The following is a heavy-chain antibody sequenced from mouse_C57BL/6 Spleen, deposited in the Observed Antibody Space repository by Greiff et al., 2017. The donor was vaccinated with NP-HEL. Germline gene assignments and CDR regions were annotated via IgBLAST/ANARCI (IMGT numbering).Heavy chain of an antibody. V-gene: IGHV1-50*01. CDR1: GYTFTSYW. J-gene: IGHJ1*03. CDR3: ARSYYSNYGWYFDV. Sequence: VQLQQPGAELVKPGASVKLSCKASGYTFTSYWMQWVKQRPGQGLEWIGEIDPSDSYTNYNQKFKGKATLTVDTSSSTAYMQLSSLTSEDSAVYYCARSYYSNYGWYFDVWGTGTTVTVSS. CDR2: IDPSDSYT. D-gene: IGHD2-5*01.